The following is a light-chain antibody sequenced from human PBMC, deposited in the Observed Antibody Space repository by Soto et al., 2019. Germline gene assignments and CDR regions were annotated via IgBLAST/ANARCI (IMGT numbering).Light chain of an antibody. V-gene: IGKV1-39*01. Sequence: DIQMTQSPSSLSASVGDRVTIAFRASQSISSYLNWYQQKPGKAPKLLIYAASSLQSGVPSRFSGSGSGTDFTLAISALQPDDFATYFCQQTYSIPLTFGGGTKVDIK. CDR3: QQTYSIPLT. CDR2: AAS. J-gene: IGKJ4*01. CDR1: QSISSY.